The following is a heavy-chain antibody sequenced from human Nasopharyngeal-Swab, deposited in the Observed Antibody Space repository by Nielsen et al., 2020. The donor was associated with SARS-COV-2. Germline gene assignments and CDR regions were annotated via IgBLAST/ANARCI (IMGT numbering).Heavy chain of an antibody. Sequence: ASVKVSCKASGYTFPSYGISWVRQAPGKGLEWMGWISAYNGNTNYAQKLQGRVTMSTDTSTSTAYMELRSLRSDDTAVYYCARDLGYCIGGSSSIDYWGQGTLVTVSS. V-gene: IGHV1-18*01. CDR3: ARDLGYCIGGSSSIDY. J-gene: IGHJ4*02. D-gene: IGHD2-15*01. CDR1: GYTFPSYG. CDR2: ISAYNGNT.